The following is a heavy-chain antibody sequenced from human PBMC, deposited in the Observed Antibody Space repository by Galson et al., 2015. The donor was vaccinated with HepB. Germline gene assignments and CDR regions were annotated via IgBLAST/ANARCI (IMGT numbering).Heavy chain of an antibody. CDR1: GFTFSDYY. D-gene: IGHD3-16*01. CDR2: ISSSNSYT. V-gene: IGHV3-11*06. J-gene: IGHJ4*02. CDR3: ARKGGFYALDH. Sequence: SLRLSCAASGFTFSDYYMSWIRQAPGRGLECVSYISSSNSYTNYADSVKGRFTISRDNAKNTLYLQMNSLRAEDTAVYYCARKGGFYALDHWGQGTLVTVSS.